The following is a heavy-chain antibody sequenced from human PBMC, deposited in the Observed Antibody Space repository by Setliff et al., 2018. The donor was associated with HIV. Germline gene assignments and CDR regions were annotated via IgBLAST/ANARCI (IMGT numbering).Heavy chain of an antibody. CDR3: ARGADASGYFYREYFQH. Sequence: GASVKVSCKASGVTFRRFAFSWVRQAPGQGLEWMGGVVPTIHEATYAQKFQGRVTITADESATTVYMEMSGLTSEDTAIYYCARGADASGYFYREYFQHWGQDTLVTVSS. CDR2: VVPTIHEA. J-gene: IGHJ1*01. CDR1: GVTFRRFA. D-gene: IGHD3-22*01. V-gene: IGHV1-69*13.